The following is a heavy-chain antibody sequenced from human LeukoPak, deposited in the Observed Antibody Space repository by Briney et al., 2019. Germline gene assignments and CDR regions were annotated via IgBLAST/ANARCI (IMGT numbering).Heavy chain of an antibody. CDR2: ISAYNGNT. CDR1: GYTFTSYA. CDR3: ARSPAAPNWFDP. Sequence: ASVKVSCKASGYTFTSYAMNWVRQAPGQGLEWMGWISAYNGNTNYAQKLQGRVTMTTDTSTSTAYMELRSLRSDDTAVYYCARSPAAPNWFDPWGQGTLVTVSS. J-gene: IGHJ5*02. V-gene: IGHV1-18*01.